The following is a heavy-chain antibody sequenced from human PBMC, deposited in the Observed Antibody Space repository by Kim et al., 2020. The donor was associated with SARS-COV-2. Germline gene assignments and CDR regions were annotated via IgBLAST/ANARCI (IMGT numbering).Heavy chain of an antibody. J-gene: IGHJ4*02. V-gene: IGHV4-59*01. CDR1: GGSISSYY. Sequence: SETLSLTCTVSGGSISSYYWSWIRQPPGKGLEWIGYIYYSGSTNYNPSLKSRVTISVDTSKNQFSLKLSSVTAADTAVYYCARVMRIYSSSSSQYYFDYWGQGTLVTVSS. D-gene: IGHD6-6*01. CDR2: IYYSGST. CDR3: ARVMRIYSSSSSQYYFDY.